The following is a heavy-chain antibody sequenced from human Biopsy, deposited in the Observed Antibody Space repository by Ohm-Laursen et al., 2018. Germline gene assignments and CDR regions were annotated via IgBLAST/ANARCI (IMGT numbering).Heavy chain of an antibody. V-gene: IGHV4-59*01. Sequence: TLSLTCTVSGDDSIASYYWSWIRQSPEKGLEWIGFVFHSGLTSYHPSLRSRVSISVDSSKNQFYLNLSSLTPADTAVYFCARGYGGSSRYFDLWGRGPQVTVSS. J-gene: IGHJ2*01. D-gene: IGHD3-16*01. CDR3: ARGYGGSSRYFDL. CDR2: VFHSGLT. CDR1: GDDSIASYY.